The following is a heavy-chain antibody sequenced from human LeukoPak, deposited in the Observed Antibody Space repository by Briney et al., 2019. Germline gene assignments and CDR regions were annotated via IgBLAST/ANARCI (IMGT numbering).Heavy chain of an antibody. CDR1: GGSISSGDYY. D-gene: IGHD3-3*01. CDR2: IYYSGST. Sequence: PSETLSLTCTVSGGSISSGDYYWSWIRQPPGKGLEWIGYIYYSGSTYYNPSLKSRVTISVDTSKNQFSLKLSSVTAADTAVYYCARRGLVGDFWSGLGAFDIWGQGTMVTVSS. CDR3: ARRGLVGDFWSGLGAFDI. V-gene: IGHV4-30-4*01. J-gene: IGHJ3*02.